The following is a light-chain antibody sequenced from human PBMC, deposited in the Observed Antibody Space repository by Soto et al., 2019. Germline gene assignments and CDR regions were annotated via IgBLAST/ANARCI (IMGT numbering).Light chain of an antibody. CDR2: STS. J-gene: IGKJ4*01. CDR3: QQSESLPLT. V-gene: IGKV1D-12*01. Sequence: DLQMTQSPSSVSASVGDRVTITCRASQGINSWLAWYQQKPGKAPKLLIYSTSNLQSGVPSRFSGSGSGIDFTLTITSLQPEDFATYFCQQSESLPLTFGGGTKVEIK. CDR1: QGINSW.